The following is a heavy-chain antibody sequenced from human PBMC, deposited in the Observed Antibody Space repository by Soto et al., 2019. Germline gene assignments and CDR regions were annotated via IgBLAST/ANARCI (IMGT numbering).Heavy chain of an antibody. Sequence: SETLSLTCIVSGGSISSSSYYWGWIRQPPGKGLEWIGSIYYSGSTYYNPSLKSRVTISVDTSKNQFSLKLSSVTAADTAVFYCARNRARNWFDPWGQGTLVTVSS. CDR1: GGSISSSSYY. CDR2: IYYSGST. V-gene: IGHV4-39*01. CDR3: ARNRARNWFDP. D-gene: IGHD6-6*01. J-gene: IGHJ5*02.